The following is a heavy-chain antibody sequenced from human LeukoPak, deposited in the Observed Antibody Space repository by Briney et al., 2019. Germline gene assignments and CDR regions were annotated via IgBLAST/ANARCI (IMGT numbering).Heavy chain of an antibody. D-gene: IGHD3-10*01. CDR1: GYTFTSYY. CDR3: ARGYGSGPSGYYYYYYMDV. J-gene: IGHJ6*03. V-gene: IGHV1-46*01. CDR2: INPSGGSA. Sequence: ASVKVSCKASGYTFTSYYMHWVRQAPGQGLEWMGIINPSGGSASCAQKFQGRVTMTRDMSTSTVYMELSSLRSEDTAVYYCARGYGSGPSGYYYYYYMDVWGKGTTVIVSS.